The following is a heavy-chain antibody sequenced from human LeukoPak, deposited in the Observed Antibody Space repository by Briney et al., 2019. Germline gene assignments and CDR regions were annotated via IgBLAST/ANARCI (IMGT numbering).Heavy chain of an antibody. J-gene: IGHJ6*02. Sequence: AGSLRHSGAASGSLVRSHYRNAVGQAPRLGLQQVSVIYSGGNTYYADSVKGRFTISRDNSKNALYLQMNSLRAEDTALYYCARARSHDYGMDVWGQGTTVTVSS. D-gene: IGHD3-16*01. CDR3: ARARSHDYGMDV. CDR1: GSLVRSHY. CDR2: IYSGGNT. V-gene: IGHV3-53*01.